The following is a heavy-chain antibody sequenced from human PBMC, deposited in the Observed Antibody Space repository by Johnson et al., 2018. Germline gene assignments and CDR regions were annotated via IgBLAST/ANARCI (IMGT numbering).Heavy chain of an antibody. CDR2: IIPLFGTA. D-gene: IGHD3-22*01. CDR1: GGTFSSYA. V-gene: IGHV1-69*01. J-gene: IGHJ3*02. CDR3: ARDLFRMIWAPDGGPDAFDI. Sequence: VQLVESGAEVKKPGASVKVSCKASGGTFSSYAISWVRQAPGQGLEWMGGIIPLFGTANYAQKFQGRVTITADESPSTAYMELSSLRSEDTAVYPCARDLFRMIWAPDGGPDAFDIWGQGTMVTVSS.